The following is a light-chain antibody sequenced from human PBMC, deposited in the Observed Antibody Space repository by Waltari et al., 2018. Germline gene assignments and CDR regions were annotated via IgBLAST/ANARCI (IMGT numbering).Light chain of an antibody. J-gene: IGLJ2*01. V-gene: IGLV1-40*01. CDR1: NIGPHVD. CDR3: QSSDSSLSGYVI. CDR2: GTS. Sequence: QSVLTPPPSQSEAPGQRVTISCSGGNIGPHVDVHCYPQLPGKAPKLLIFGTSNRPLGVPDRFSGSKSGTSASLAITGLQSEDEAVYYCQSSDSSLSGYVIFGGGTKVTVL.